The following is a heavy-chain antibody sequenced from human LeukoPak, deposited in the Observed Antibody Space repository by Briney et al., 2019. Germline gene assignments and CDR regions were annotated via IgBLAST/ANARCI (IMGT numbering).Heavy chain of an antibody. CDR2: IRSKANSYAT. Sequence: GGSLRLSCAASGFTFSGSAMHWVRQASGKGLEWVGRIRSKANSYATAYAASVKGRFTISRDDSKNTAYLQMNSLKTEDTAVYYCTRLSDYYDSSGYWYWGQGTLVTVPS. CDR3: TRLSDYYDSSGYWY. CDR1: GFTFSGSA. J-gene: IGHJ4*02. D-gene: IGHD3-22*01. V-gene: IGHV3-73*01.